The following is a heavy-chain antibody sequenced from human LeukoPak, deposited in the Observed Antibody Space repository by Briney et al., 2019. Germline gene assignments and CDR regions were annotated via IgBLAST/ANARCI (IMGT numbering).Heavy chain of an antibody. CDR2: INHSGST. J-gene: IGHJ4*02. CDR3: ARGRPIVVVPAAYYFDY. V-gene: IGHV4-39*07. D-gene: IGHD2-2*01. Sequence: PSETLSLTCTVSGGSISSSSYYWGWIRQPPGKGLEWIGEINHSGSTNYNPSLKSRVTISVDTSKNQFSLKLSSVTAADTAVYYCARGRPIVVVPAAYYFDYWGQGTLVTVSS. CDR1: GGSISSSSYY.